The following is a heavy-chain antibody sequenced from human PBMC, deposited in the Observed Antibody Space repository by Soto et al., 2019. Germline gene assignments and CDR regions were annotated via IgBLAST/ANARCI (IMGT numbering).Heavy chain of an antibody. Sequence: QVQLQESGPGLVKPSQTLSLTCTVSGGSISSGDYYWSWIRQPPGKGLEWIGYIYYSGSTYYNPSLKSRVTXXVXTXXNQFSLKLSSVTAADTAVYYCARDTTVMSGQSFDYWGQGTLVTVSS. CDR1: GGSISSGDYY. CDR3: ARDTTVMSGQSFDY. J-gene: IGHJ4*02. V-gene: IGHV4-30-4*01. D-gene: IGHD3-3*01. CDR2: IYYSGST.